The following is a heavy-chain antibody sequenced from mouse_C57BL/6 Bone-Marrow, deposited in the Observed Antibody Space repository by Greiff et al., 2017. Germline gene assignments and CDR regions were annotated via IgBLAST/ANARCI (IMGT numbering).Heavy chain of an antibody. V-gene: IGHV1-64*01. CDR2: IHPNSGST. D-gene: IGHD2-4*01. J-gene: IGHJ3*01. CDR1: GYTFTSYW. Sequence: QVQLQQPGAELVKPGASVKLSCKASGYTFTSYWMHWVKQRPGQGLEWIGMIHPNSGSTNYNEKFKSKATMTVDKSSSTAYMQLSSLTSEDAAVYNCARHDYDGAWFAYWGQGTLVTVSA. CDR3: ARHDYDGAWFAY.